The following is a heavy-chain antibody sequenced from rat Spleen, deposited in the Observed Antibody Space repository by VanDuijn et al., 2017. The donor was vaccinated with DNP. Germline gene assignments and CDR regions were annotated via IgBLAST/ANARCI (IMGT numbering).Heavy chain of an antibody. J-gene: IGHJ3*01. D-gene: IGHD1-5*01. Sequence: EVQLQESGPGLVTPSQSLSLTCSVTGHSITNDYRWNWLRKFPGNKLELMAYINSAGRTNYNPSLKSRISITIDTSKNQFFLQVDSITTKDTATYYCASTQYSCDVNLFGYWGQGTLVTVSS. CDR1: GHSITNDYR. CDR3: ASTQYSCDVNLFGY. CDR2: INSAGRT. V-gene: IGHV3-3*01.